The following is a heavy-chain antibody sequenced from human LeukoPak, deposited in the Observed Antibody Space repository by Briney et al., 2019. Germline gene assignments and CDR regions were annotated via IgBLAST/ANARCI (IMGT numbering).Heavy chain of an antibody. Sequence: GGSLRLSCAASGFTFSNYWMHWVRQAPGKGLVWVSLINTDGSILTYADSVKGRVTISRDNARNTLYLQMNNLRAEDSAVYYCARSMGIAVSRNSNFDYWGQGILVTVSS. CDR1: GFTFSNYW. J-gene: IGHJ4*02. V-gene: IGHV3-74*01. CDR3: ARSMGIAVSRNSNFDY. CDR2: INTDGSIL. D-gene: IGHD6-19*01.